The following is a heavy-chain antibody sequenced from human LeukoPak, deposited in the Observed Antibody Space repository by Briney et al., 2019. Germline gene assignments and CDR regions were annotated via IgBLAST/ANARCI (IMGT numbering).Heavy chain of an antibody. CDR1: EYTFSNYA. D-gene: IGHD3-22*01. CDR3: ASADGSGYRYY. V-gene: IGHV3-23*01. J-gene: IGHJ4*02. CDR2: IDSGGGST. Sequence: PGGSLRLSCVASEYTFSNYAMSRVRQAPGKGLEWVSSIDSGGGSTYYADSVKGRFTISRDNSKNTLYLQMNSLRAEDTAIYYCASADGSGYRYYWGQGTLVTVSS.